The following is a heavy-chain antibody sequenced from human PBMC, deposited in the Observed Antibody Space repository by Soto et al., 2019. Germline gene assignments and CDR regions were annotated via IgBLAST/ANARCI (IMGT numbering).Heavy chain of an antibody. D-gene: IGHD2-21*02. J-gene: IGHJ4*02. CDR1: GYTFVNYH. CDR2: INPTSGST. CDR3: ARDHCNRPPRFDY. Sequence: ASVKVSCKASGYTFVNYHMHWVRQAPGQGLEWLGIINPTSGSTTYAQKFQGRVSMTRDTSTSTVYMELSSLRSEDTAIYYCARDHCNRPPRFDYWGQGTLVTVSS. V-gene: IGHV1-46*01.